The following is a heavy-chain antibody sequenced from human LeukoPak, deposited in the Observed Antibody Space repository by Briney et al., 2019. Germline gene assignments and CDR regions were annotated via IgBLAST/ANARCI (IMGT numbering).Heavy chain of an antibody. D-gene: IGHD6-13*01. CDR3: ARVFAAAGTGAIGY. V-gene: IGHV1-46*01. Sequence: ASVKVSCKASGYTFTSCFIHWVRQAPGQGLEWMGIINPSGGSTSYAQQFQGRVTMTRDTSTSTVYMELSSLRSEDTAVYYCARVFAAAGTGAIGYWGQGTLVTVST. CDR2: INPSGGST. CDR1: GYTFTSCF. J-gene: IGHJ4*02.